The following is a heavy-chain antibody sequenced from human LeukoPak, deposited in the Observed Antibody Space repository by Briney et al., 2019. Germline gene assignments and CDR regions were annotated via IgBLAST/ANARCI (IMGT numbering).Heavy chain of an antibody. CDR3: TTAPYDSSGYYSGY. CDR2: IYSGGST. Sequence: GGSLRLSCAASGFTVSTNYMSWVRHAPGKGLEWVSIIYSGGSTYYPDSVKGRLTIFRDTSKNTLYRQMNSLRAGDTAVYYCTTAPYDSSGYYSGYWGQGTLVTVSS. CDR1: GFTVSTNY. D-gene: IGHD3-22*01. J-gene: IGHJ4*02. V-gene: IGHV3-53*01.